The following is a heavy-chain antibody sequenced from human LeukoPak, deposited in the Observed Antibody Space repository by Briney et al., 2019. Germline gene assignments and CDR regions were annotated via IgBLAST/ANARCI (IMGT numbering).Heavy chain of an antibody. CDR1: GCSISSYY. Sequence: SETLSLTCTVSGCSISSYYWSWIRQPPGKRLEWIGYIYYSGSTNYNPSLKRRLTISVDTSKIQFSLKPSSVTAADTAVYYCAREILLWLGELSYNWFDPWGQGTLVTVSS. D-gene: IGHD3-10*01. V-gene: IGHV4-59*01. J-gene: IGHJ5*02. CDR2: IYYSGST. CDR3: AREILLWLGELSYNWFDP.